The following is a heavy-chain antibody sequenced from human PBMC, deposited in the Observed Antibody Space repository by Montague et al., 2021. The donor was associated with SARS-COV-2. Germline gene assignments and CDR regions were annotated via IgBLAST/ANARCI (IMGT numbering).Heavy chain of an antibody. D-gene: IGHD5-18*01. J-gene: IGHJ6*02. Sequence: PALVKPTQTLTLTCTFSGFSLSTSGMCVSWIRQPPGRALEWLALIDWDDDKYYSTSLKTRPTISKDTSKNQVVLTMTNMDPVDTATYYCARIPVGGTAMDQYYYYYGMDVWGQGTTVTVSS. CDR1: GFSLSTSGMC. CDR3: ARIPVGGTAMDQYYYYYGMDV. CDR2: IDWDDDK. V-gene: IGHV2-70*01.